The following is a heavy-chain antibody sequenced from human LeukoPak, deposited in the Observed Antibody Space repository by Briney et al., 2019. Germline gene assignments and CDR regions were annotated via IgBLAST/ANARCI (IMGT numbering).Heavy chain of an antibody. CDR1: GFTLTSYA. D-gene: IGHD4-17*01. V-gene: IGHV3-23*01. J-gene: IGHJ4*02. CDR3: ARAQTYGDSRLLLDF. Sequence: GGSLRDSCAPSGFTLTSYAMSWVRQDPGKRVEWASAIFVIGGSTYYADSLQGRFTISRDNATNSQYLQMNSLRVEDTALYYCARAQTYGDSRLLLDFWGQGTLLTVSS. CDR2: IFVIGGST.